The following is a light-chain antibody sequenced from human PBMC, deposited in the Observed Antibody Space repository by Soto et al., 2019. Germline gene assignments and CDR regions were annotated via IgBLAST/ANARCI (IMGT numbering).Light chain of an antibody. Sequence: EIVMTQSPATLSVSPGERATLSCRASQSVNINLAWYQQKPGQAPRLLIYGASTRATGIPARFSGSGSGTEFTLAISSLQSEEFAVYFCQRYNSWWTFGQGTKV. CDR2: GAS. J-gene: IGKJ1*01. CDR3: QRYNSWWT. V-gene: IGKV3D-15*01. CDR1: QSVNIN.